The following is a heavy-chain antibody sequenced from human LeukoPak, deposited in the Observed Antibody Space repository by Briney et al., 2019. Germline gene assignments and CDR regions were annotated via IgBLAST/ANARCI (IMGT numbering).Heavy chain of an antibody. CDR1: GFTFSSYG. CDR3: AKLYCSSTNCTDY. D-gene: IGHD2-2*01. J-gene: IGHJ4*02. CDR2: ISYDGSNK. Sequence: GRSLRLSCAASGFTFSSYGMHWVRQAPGKGLEWVAVISYDGSNKYYADSVKGRFTISRDNSKNTLYLQINSRRAEDTAVYYCAKLYCSSTNCTDYWGQGTLVTVSS. V-gene: IGHV3-30*18.